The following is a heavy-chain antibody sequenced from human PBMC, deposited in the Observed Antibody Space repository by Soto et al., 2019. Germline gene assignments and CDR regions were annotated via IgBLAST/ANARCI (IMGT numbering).Heavy chain of an antibody. CDR3: TRTINVDIPGKGMDV. CDR1: GFTFSSYS. V-gene: IGHV3-21*01. D-gene: IGHD2-2*02. Sequence: PGGSLRLSCVASGFTFSSYSVNWVRQAPGMGLEWVSSISSANAYIYYADSVKGRFTISRDNAKNSLFLQMSSLRAEDTAIYYCTRTINVDIPGKGMDVWGQGTTVTVSS. CDR2: ISSANAYI. J-gene: IGHJ6*02.